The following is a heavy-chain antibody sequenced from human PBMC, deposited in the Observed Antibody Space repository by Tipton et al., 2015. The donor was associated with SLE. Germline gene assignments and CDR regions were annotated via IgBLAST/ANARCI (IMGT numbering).Heavy chain of an antibody. J-gene: IGHJ4*02. Sequence: TLSLTCTVSGGSISSYYWSWIRQPPGKGLEWIGYVYYTGSTNYNPSLKSRVTISVDTSKNQFSLKLSSVTAADTAVYYCATHLGYCSGGSCPDYWGQGTLVTVSS. CDR1: GGSISSYY. D-gene: IGHD2-15*01. CDR3: ATHLGYCSGGSCPDY. V-gene: IGHV4-59*12. CDR2: VYYTGST.